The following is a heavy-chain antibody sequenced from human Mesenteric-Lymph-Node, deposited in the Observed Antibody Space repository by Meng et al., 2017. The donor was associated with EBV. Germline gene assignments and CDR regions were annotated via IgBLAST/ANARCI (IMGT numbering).Heavy chain of an antibody. V-gene: IGHV1-3*01. J-gene: IGHJ5*02. D-gene: IGHD3-22*01. CDR3: ARDSTGDSRRFDP. CDR2: INVGNGDT. CDR1: GYTFTSYA. Sequence: QGQLVLCGAEVKKPWASVKVSCEASGYTFTSYAMHWVRQAPGQRLEWMGWINVGNGDTKYSQKFHGRVTITRDTSATTAYMELRSLTSEDTAVYYCARDSTGDSRRFDPWGQGTLVTVSS.